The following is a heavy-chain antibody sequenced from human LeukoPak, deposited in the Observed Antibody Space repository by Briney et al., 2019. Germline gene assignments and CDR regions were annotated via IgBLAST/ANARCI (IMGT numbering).Heavy chain of an antibody. Sequence: GASVKLSCKASGYTFTRYYMHWVRQAPGQGLEWMGWINPNSGGTNYAQKFQGRVTMTRDTSISTAYMELSRLRSDDTAVYYCARGARGYSGYDYRRGFDYYYYYMDVWGKGTTVTVSS. J-gene: IGHJ6*03. V-gene: IGHV1-2*02. CDR2: INPNSGGT. CDR1: GYTFTRYY. D-gene: IGHD5-12*01. CDR3: ARGARGYSGYDYRRGFDYYYYYMDV.